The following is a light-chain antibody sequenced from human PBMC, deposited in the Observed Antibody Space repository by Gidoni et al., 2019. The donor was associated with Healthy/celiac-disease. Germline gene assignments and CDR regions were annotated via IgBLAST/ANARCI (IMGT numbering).Light chain of an antibody. V-gene: IGKV3-15*01. CDR2: GAS. Sequence: EIVMPPSPATLSVSPGERATLSCRASQSVSSNLAWYQQKPGQAPRLLIYGASTRATGIPARFSGSGSGTEFTLTISSLQSEDFAVYYCQQYNNWPKDTFGQGTKLEIK. CDR1: QSVSSN. J-gene: IGKJ2*01. CDR3: QQYNNWPKDT.